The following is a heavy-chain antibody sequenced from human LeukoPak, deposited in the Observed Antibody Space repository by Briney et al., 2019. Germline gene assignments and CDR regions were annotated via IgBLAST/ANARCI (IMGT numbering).Heavy chain of an antibody. D-gene: IGHD5-18*01. Sequence: GGSLRLSCAASGFTFSSYGMHWVRQAPGKGLEWVAVIWYDGSNKYYADSVKGRFTTSRDNSKNTLYLQMNSLRAEDTAVYYCARATAMVPKHYFDYWGQGTLVTVSS. CDR3: ARATAMVPKHYFDY. V-gene: IGHV3-33*01. J-gene: IGHJ4*02. CDR2: IWYDGSNK. CDR1: GFTFSSYG.